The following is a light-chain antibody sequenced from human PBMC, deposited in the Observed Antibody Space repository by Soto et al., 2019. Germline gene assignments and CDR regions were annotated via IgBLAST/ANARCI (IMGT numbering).Light chain of an antibody. V-gene: IGLV2-23*01. CDR1: SSDVGSYNL. CDR3: CSYAGSSTLLYV. J-gene: IGLJ1*01. CDR2: EVS. Sequence: QSVLTQPASVSGSPGQSITISCTGTSSDVGSYNLVSWYQQHPGKAPKLMIYEVSKRPSGVSNRFSGSKSGNTASLTISGLQAEDDADYYCCSYAGSSTLLYVFGTGTKVTVL.